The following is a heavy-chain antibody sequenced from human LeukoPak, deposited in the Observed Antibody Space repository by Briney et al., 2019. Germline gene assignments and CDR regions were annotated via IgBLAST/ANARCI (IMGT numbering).Heavy chain of an antibody. CDR2: ISSSGTYI. J-gene: IGHJ4*02. D-gene: IGHD5-18*01. V-gene: IGHV3-21*01. Sequence: PGGSLRLSCAASAFTFSTYSMNWGRQAPGKGLEWVSSISSSGTYIYYPDSLKGRFTISRDNAKNSLHLKMNRLRAEDTAVYYCARGSGVQVWSSLDYWGQGTLVTVSS. CDR3: ARGSGVQVWSSLDY. CDR1: AFTFSTYS.